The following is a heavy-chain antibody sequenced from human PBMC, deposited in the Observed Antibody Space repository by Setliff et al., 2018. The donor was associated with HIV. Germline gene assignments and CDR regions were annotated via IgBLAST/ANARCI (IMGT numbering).Heavy chain of an antibody. Sequence: SDTLSLTCTVSGGSISSDYWSWIRQPPGKGLEWIGYIYYSGSTNYNPSLKSRVTISVATSKNQFSLKLSSVTAADTAVYYCARDGPLEGSYRYYYYYMDVWGKGTTVTVSS. CDR3: ARDGPLEGSYRYYYYYMDV. V-gene: IGHV4-59*01. CDR2: IYYSGST. D-gene: IGHD3-10*01. CDR1: GGSISSDY. J-gene: IGHJ6*03.